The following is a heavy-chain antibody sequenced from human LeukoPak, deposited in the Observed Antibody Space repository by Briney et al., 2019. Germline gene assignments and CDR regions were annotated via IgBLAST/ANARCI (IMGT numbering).Heavy chain of an antibody. CDR3: ARASSLGGSSSGAWGAIFDY. CDR2: INHSGST. D-gene: IGHD1-26*01. V-gene: IGHV4-38-2*01. CDR1: GYSISSGYY. Sequence: SETLSLTCAVSGYSISSGYYWGWIRQPPGKGLEWIGSINHSGSTYYNPSLKSRVTISVDTSKNQFSLKLSSVTAADTAVYYCARASSLGGSSSGAWGAIFDYWGQGTLVTVSA. J-gene: IGHJ4*02.